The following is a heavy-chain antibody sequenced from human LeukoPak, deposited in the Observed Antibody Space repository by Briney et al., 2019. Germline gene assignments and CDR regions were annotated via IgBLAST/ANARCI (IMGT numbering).Heavy chain of an antibody. Sequence: PSETLSLTCTVSGGSITNYYWSWIRQPPGKGLEWIGFIYYSGTTYYNPSLKSRVTISVDTSKNQFSLKLSSVTAADTAAYYCARTRYYYNSRSYGAPYYFDYWGQGTLVTVSS. D-gene: IGHD3-10*01. J-gene: IGHJ4*02. CDR2: IYYSGTT. CDR1: GGSITNYY. V-gene: IGHV4-59*08. CDR3: ARTRYYYNSRSYGAPYYFDY.